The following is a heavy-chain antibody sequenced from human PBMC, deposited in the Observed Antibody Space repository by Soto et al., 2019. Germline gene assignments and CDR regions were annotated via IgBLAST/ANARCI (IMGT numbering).Heavy chain of an antibody. CDR3: ARDQGLFGSYYYSGMDV. CDR2: IIPIFGTA. V-gene: IGHV1-69*01. D-gene: IGHD3-10*02. CDR1: GGTFSSYA. Sequence: QVQLVQSGAEVKKPGSSVKVSCKASGGTFSSYAISWVRQAPGQGLEWMGGIIPIFGTANYAQKFQGRVTITADESTRTAYMELSSLRSEDTAVYYCARDQGLFGSYYYSGMDVWGQGPTVTVSS. J-gene: IGHJ6*02.